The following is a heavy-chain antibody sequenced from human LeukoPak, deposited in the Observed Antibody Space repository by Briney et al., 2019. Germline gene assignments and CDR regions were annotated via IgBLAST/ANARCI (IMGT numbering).Heavy chain of an antibody. CDR2: IWYDGKNK. J-gene: IGHJ4*02. Sequence: GGSLRPSCAASGFNFTGYGIHWVRQAPGKGLDWVAVIWYDGKNKHYADSVKGRFTISRDTSKNTVYLQMNSLRAEDTAVYYCARVSESGNSDYWGQGTLVTVSS. CDR3: ARVSESGNSDY. CDR1: GFNFTGYG. D-gene: IGHD4-23*01. V-gene: IGHV3-33*01.